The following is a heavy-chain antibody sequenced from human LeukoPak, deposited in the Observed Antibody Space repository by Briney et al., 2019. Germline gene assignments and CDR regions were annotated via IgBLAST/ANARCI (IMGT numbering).Heavy chain of an antibody. V-gene: IGHV4-30-4*08. Sequence: SQTLSLTCTVSGGSISSGDYYWSWIRQPPGKGLEWIGEINHSGSTNYNPSLKSRVTISVDTSKDQFSLKLSSVTAADTAVYYCARVGGVFSSSSGRNNWFDPWGQGTLVTVSS. J-gene: IGHJ5*02. CDR2: INHSGST. D-gene: IGHD6-6*01. CDR1: GGSISSGDYY. CDR3: ARVGGVFSSSSGRNNWFDP.